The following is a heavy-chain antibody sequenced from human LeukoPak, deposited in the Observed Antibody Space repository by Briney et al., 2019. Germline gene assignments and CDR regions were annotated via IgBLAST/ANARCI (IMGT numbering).Heavy chain of an antibody. Sequence: GGSLRLSCAASGFTFNNYAMSWVRQAPGKGLEWVSGISWNSGSIGYADSVKGRFTISRDNAKNSLYLQMNSLRAEDTALYYCAKGVRIAAAAYDYWGQGTLVTVSS. J-gene: IGHJ4*02. CDR2: ISWNSGSI. CDR3: AKGVRIAAAAYDY. CDR1: GFTFNNYA. V-gene: IGHV3-9*01. D-gene: IGHD6-13*01.